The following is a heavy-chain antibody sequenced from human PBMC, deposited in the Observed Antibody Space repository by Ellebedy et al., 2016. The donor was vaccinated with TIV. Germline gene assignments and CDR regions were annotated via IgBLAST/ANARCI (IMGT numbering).Heavy chain of an antibody. V-gene: IGHV3-11*06. CDR2: ISDTSSYT. CDR3: ARVTGRYFPLDY. J-gene: IGHJ4*02. D-gene: IGHD3-10*01. CDR1: GFTFSDYY. Sequence: GESLKISCAASGFTFSDYYMSWVRQAPGKGLEWISYISDTSSYTSYADSVKGRFTISRDNAINVLYLQLNSLRVEDTAIYYCARVTGRYFPLDYWGQGALVTVSS.